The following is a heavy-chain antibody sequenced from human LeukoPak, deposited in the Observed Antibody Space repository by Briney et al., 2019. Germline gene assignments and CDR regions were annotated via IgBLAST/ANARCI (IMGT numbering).Heavy chain of an antibody. D-gene: IGHD1/OR15-1a*01. Sequence: SETLSLTCSVPIGSISSSMWWSWVRQSPVKGLEWIGEIYLYGTTNYNPSFTSRVTMSVDRSRNQFSLKLTSVTAADTAVYYCARQKWEQQGRDYYFNGLDVWGPGTTVIVSS. J-gene: IGHJ6*02. CDR1: IGSISSSMW. CDR3: ARQKWEQQGRDYYFNGLDV. V-gene: IGHV4-4*02. CDR2: IYLYGTT.